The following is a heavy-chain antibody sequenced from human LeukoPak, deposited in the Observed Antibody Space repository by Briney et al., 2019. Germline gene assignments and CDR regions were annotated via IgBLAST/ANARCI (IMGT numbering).Heavy chain of an antibody. CDR3: ARQTGSGLFILP. CDR1: GGSISSRTYY. Sequence: SETLSLTCTVSGGSISSRTYYWGWIRQPPGKGLEWIGNIYYSRSTYYNASLKSQVSISIDTSKNQFSLRLTSVTAADTAVYYCARQTGSGLFILPGGQGTLVTVSS. D-gene: IGHD3/OR15-3a*01. J-gene: IGHJ4*02. CDR2: IYYSRST. V-gene: IGHV4-39*01.